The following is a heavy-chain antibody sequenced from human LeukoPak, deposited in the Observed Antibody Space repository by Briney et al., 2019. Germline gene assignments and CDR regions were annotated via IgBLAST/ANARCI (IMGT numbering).Heavy chain of an antibody. CDR2: TYYRSKWYN. D-gene: IGHD1-20*01. CDR1: GDSVSSNSAA. J-gene: IGHJ6*03. V-gene: IGHV6-1*01. CDR3: ARDGVTGRERKGYYYYMDV. Sequence: SQTLSLTCAISGDSVSSNSAAWNWIRQSPSRGLEWLGRTYYRSKWYNDYAVSVKSRITINPDISKNQFSLQLNSVTPEDTAVYYCARDGVTGRERKGYYYYMDVWGKGTTVTVSS.